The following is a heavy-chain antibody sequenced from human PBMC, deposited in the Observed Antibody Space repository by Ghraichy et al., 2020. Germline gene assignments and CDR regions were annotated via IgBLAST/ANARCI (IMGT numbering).Heavy chain of an antibody. V-gene: IGHV3-23*01. CDR3: AKDGCGGDCYFDDDAFDI. CDR2: ISGSGGST. Sequence: GESLNISCAASGFTFSSYAMSWVRQAPGKGLEWVSAISGSGGSTYYADSVKGRFTISRDNSKNTLYLQMNSLRAEDTAVYYCAKDGCGGDCYFDDDAFDIWGQGTMVTFSS. J-gene: IGHJ3*02. CDR1: GFTFSSYA. D-gene: IGHD2-21*02.